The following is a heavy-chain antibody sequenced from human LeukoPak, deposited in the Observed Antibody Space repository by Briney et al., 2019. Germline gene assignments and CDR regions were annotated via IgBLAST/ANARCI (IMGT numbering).Heavy chain of an antibody. D-gene: IGHD3-22*01. J-gene: IGHJ4*02. CDR3: TTDFYYDSSGYSWYFDY. CDR1: GFTFSNAW. CDR2: IKSKTDGGTT. Sequence: GGSLRLSCAACGFTFSNAWMSWVRQAPGKGLEWVGRIKSKTDGGTTDYAAPVKGRFTISRDDSKNTLYLQMNSLKTEDTAVYYCTTDFYYDSSGYSWYFDYWGQGTLVTVSS. V-gene: IGHV3-15*01.